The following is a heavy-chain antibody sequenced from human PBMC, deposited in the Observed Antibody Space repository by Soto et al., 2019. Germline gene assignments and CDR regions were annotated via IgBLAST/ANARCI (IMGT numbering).Heavy chain of an antibody. CDR3: ARAGYCSGGSCIAGDYYYGMDV. CDR1: GFTFSSYS. J-gene: IGHJ6*02. D-gene: IGHD2-15*01. V-gene: IGHV3-48*02. Sequence: GGSLRLSCAASGFTFSSYSMNWVRQAPGKGLEWVSYISSSSSTIYYADSWKGRFTISRDNGENSLYLQMNSLRDEDTAVYYCARAGYCSGGSCIAGDYYYGMDVWGQGTTVTVSS. CDR2: ISSSSSTI.